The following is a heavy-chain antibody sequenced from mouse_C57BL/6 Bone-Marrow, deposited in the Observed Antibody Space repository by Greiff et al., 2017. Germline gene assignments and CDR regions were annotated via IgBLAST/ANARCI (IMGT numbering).Heavy chain of an antibody. CDR2: IYPENGDT. V-gene: IGHV14-4*01. D-gene: IGHD2-1*01. Sequence: VQLQQSGAELVRPGASVKLSCTASGFNIKDDYMHWVKQRPEQGLEWIGWIYPENGDTEFASKFQGKAPITADTSSNPAYLQLSSLTSEDTAVYYCTTDGNFSLFAYWGQGTLVTVSA. CDR3: TTDGNFSLFAY. J-gene: IGHJ3*01. CDR1: GFNIKDDY.